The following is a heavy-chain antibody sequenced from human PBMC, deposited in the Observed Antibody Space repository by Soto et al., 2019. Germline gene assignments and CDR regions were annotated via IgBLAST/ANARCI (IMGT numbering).Heavy chain of an antibody. Sequence: SETLSLTCGVSGVSIDSHFWSWIRQAPGKGPELVGYIYHTVNTNYNPALKSRVTISMDTSENQLSLQLSSVTAADTAVYYCARLQYTVVTALDIWGQGTMVTVSS. CDR3: ARLQYTVVTALDI. CDR2: IYHTVNT. D-gene: IGHD2-15*01. J-gene: IGHJ3*02. CDR1: GVSIDSHF. V-gene: IGHV4-59*11.